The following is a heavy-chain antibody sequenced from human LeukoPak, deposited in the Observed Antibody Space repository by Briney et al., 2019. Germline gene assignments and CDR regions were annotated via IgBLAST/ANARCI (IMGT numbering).Heavy chain of an antibody. V-gene: IGHV3-23*01. CDR2: ISADGVTT. CDR1: GFTFNSHA. D-gene: IGHD3-9*01. J-gene: IGHJ4*02. CDR3: GKEGILTGFVDY. Sequence: GGSLRLSCATSGFTFNSHAMSWVRQAPGQGLEWVSPISADGVTTYYADSVKGRFTISRDNSKNTLYLQMNSLRAEDTAVYYCGKEGILTGFVDYSGQGTLVTVSS.